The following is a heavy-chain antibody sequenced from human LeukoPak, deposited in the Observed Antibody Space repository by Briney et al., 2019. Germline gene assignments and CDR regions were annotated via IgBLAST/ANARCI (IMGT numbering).Heavy chain of an antibody. J-gene: IGHJ4*02. CDR3: ARTIAAAAASDY. CDR1: GVSISSSNSY. V-gene: IGHV4-39*01. CDR2: IYYSGNT. Sequence: SETLSLTCTVSGVSISSSNSYWGWIRQPPGKGLEWIGSIYYSGNTYYNASLKSQVSISIDTSKNQFSLKLSSVTAADTAVYYCARTIAAAAASDYWGQGTLVTVSS. D-gene: IGHD6-13*01.